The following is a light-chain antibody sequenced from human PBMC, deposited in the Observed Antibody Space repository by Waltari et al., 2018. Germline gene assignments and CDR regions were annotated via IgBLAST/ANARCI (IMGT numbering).Light chain of an antibody. CDR1: QSVNGY. CDR2: GAS. CDR3: QQSFSSPWT. J-gene: IGKJ1*01. Sequence: ETVMTQSPATLSVSPGERATLSCRASQSVNGYLAWYQQKPGQPPRLLIYGASTRAPGVPARFTGSGSQREFTLTVTNLQPDDFATYFCQQSFSSPWTFGQGTTVNI. V-gene: IGKV3-15*01.